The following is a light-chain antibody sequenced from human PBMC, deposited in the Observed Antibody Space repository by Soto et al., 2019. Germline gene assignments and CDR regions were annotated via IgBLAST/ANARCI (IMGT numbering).Light chain of an antibody. Sequence: SVLTQPASVFGSPGQSITSSCTGTSSDVGGYNYVSWYQHHPGKAPKLMIYDVSNRPSGVSNRFSGSKSGNTASLTISGLQPEDEADYYCCTYTTSNTRQIVFGTGTKVTVL. V-gene: IGLV2-14*03. CDR1: SSDVGGYNY. CDR3: CTYTTSNTRQIV. CDR2: DVS. J-gene: IGLJ1*01.